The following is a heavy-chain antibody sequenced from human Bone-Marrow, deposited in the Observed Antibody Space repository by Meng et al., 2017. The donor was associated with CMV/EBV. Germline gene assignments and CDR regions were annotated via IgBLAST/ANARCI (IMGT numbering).Heavy chain of an antibody. V-gene: IGHV3-21*01. Sequence: GESLKISCAASGFTFSSYGMHWVRQAPGKGLEWVSSISSSSSYIYYADSVKGRFTISRDNAKNSLYLQMNSLRAEDTAVYYCARKPLAAAGHNWFDPWGQGTLVTVSS. CDR2: ISSSSSYI. CDR1: GFTFSSYG. J-gene: IGHJ5*02. D-gene: IGHD6-13*01. CDR3: ARKPLAAAGHNWFDP.